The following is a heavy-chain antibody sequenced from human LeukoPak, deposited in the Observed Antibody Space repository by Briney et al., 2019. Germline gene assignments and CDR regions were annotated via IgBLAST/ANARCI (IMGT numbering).Heavy chain of an antibody. CDR3: ARSVPAANDAFDI. D-gene: IGHD2-2*01. J-gene: IGHJ3*02. Sequence: ASVKVSCKASGYTFTGYYMHWVRQAPGQGFEWMGWINPNSGGTNYAQKFQGRVTMTRDTSISTAYMELSRLRSDDTAVYYCARSVPAANDAFDIWGQGTMVTVSS. CDR1: GYTFTGYY. CDR2: INPNSGGT. V-gene: IGHV1-2*02.